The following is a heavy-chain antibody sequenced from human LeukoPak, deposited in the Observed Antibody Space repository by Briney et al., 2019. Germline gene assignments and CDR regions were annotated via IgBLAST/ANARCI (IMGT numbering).Heavy chain of an antibody. J-gene: IGHJ4*02. CDR2: ISYDGSNK. V-gene: IGHV3-30-3*01. Sequence: GGSLRLSCAASGFTFSSYAMHWVRQAPGKGLEWVAVISYDGSNKYYADSVKGRFTISRDNSKNTLYLQMNSLRAEDTAVYYCARNLNYWGQGTLVTVSS. CDR3: ARNLNY. CDR1: GFTFSSYA.